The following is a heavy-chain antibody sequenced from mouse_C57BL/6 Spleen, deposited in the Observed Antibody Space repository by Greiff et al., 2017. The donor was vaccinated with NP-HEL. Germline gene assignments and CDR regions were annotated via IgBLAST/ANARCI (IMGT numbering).Heavy chain of an antibody. CDR1: GYTFTSYW. V-gene: IGHV1-52*01. CDR3: ARWGYGSSSLYFDY. Sequence: QVQLQQPGAELVRPGSSVKLSCKASGYTFTSYWMHWVKQRPIQGLEWIGNIDPSDSETHYNQKFKDKATLTVDKSSSTAYMQLSSLTSEDSAVYYCARWGYGSSSLYFDYWGQGTTLTVSS. D-gene: IGHD1-1*01. CDR2: IDPSDSET. J-gene: IGHJ2*01.